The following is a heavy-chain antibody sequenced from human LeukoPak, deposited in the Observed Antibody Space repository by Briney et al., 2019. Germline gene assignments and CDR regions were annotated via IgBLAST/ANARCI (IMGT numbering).Heavy chain of an antibody. CDR3: AGRPDTGSIPLFDY. D-gene: IGHD5-18*01. J-gene: IGHJ4*02. Sequence: GASVKVSCKASGYTFTNYYIHWMRQAPGQGLEWMGWINPNSGGTNFAQKYQGRVTMTRGTSISTTYMELSGLSSDDTAVYYCAGRPDTGSIPLFDYWGQGTLVTVSS. CDR2: INPNSGGT. V-gene: IGHV1-2*02. CDR1: GYTFTNYY.